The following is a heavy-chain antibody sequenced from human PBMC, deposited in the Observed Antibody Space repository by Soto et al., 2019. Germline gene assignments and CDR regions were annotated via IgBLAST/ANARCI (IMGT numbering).Heavy chain of an antibody. CDR3: ARGKSPRPLRVRGYGDLQG. D-gene: IGHD4-17*01. J-gene: IGHJ4*02. CDR2: ISSSSSYI. Sequence: EVQLVESGGGLVKPGGSLRLSCAASGFTFSSYSMNWVRQAPGKGLEWVSSISSSSSYIYYADSVKGRFTISRDNAKNSLYLQMNSLRAEDTAVYYCARGKSPRPLRVRGYGDLQGWGQGTLVTVSS. V-gene: IGHV3-21*01. CDR1: GFTFSSYS.